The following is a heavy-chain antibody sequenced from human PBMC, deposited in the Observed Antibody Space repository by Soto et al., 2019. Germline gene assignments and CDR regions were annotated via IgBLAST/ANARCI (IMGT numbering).Heavy chain of an antibody. Sequence: SETLSLTCTVSGGSISSYYWSWIRQPPGKGLEWIGYIYYSGSTNYNPSLKSRVTISVDTSKNQFSLKLSSVTAAGTAVYYCARDRYTSGWYGASDYWGQGTLVTVSS. J-gene: IGHJ4*02. V-gene: IGHV4-59*01. CDR1: GGSISSYY. CDR3: ARDRYTSGWYGASDY. CDR2: IYYSGST. D-gene: IGHD6-19*01.